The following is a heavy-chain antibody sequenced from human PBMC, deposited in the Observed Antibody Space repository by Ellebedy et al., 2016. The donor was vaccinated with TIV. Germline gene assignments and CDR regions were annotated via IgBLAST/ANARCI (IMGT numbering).Heavy chain of an antibody. D-gene: IGHD4-23*01. J-gene: IGHJ6*02. CDR2: IIPIFGTA. V-gene: IGHV1-69*06. CDR1: GGTFSTYG. Sequence: ASVKVSCKASGGTFSTYGISWVRQAPGQGLEWMGGIIPIFGTANYAQKFQGRVTITADKSTTTAYMELRSLRSEDTAVYYCARERELGGPDYGGSKSGYYYYGMDVWGQGTTVTVSS. CDR3: ARERELGGPDYGGSKSGYYYYGMDV.